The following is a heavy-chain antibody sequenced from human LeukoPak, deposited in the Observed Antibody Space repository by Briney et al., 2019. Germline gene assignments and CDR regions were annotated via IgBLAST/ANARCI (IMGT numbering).Heavy chain of an antibody. Sequence: GRSLRLSCAASGFTFSSYAMHWVRQAPGKGLEWVAVISYDGSNKYYADSVKGRFTISRDNSKNTLYLQMNSLRAEDTAVYYCAAGRNAYWGQGTLVTVSS. V-gene: IGHV3-30*04. J-gene: IGHJ4*02. CDR2: ISYDGSNK. D-gene: IGHD1-1*01. CDR1: GFTFSSYA. CDR3: AAGRNAY.